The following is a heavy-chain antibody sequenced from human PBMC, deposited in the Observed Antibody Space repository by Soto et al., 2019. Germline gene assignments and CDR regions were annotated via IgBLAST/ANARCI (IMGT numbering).Heavy chain of an antibody. D-gene: IGHD2-21*01. CDR1: GASISTGGYY. Sequence: QVQLHESGPGLVKPSQTLSLTCTVSGASISTGGYYWTWIRQQPGEGLEWIGYIYDSGSTSYNPSLKSRVTLSIDTSKNQFSLNLSSVTAADTAMYYCTRDVFLHPHNWFDPWGQGTLVTVSS. CDR2: IYDSGST. J-gene: IGHJ5*02. V-gene: IGHV4-31*03. CDR3: TRDVFLHPHNWFDP.